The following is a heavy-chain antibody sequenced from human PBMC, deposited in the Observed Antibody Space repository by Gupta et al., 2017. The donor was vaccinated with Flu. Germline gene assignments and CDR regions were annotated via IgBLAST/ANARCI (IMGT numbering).Heavy chain of an antibody. CDR1: GFTFSNHA. CDR3: AKDRRFPNVDTVYDLDA. CDR2: TSYDGSHK. D-gene: IGHD5-18*01. Sequence: QVQLVESGGGEVQPGRSLRISCAGSGFTFSNHAMHWVRQAPGKGLEWVASTSYDGSHKYYGDSVRGRFTISRENYKNTGVLQMNSLSADDTAVYYCAKDRRFPNVDTVYDLDAWGQGTTITVSS. V-gene: IGHV3-30*18. J-gene: IGHJ6*02.